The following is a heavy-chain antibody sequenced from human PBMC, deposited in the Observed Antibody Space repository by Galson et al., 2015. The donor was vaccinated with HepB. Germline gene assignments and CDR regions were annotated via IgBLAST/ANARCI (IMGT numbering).Heavy chain of an antibody. D-gene: IGHD1-26*01. CDR3: VRDGIRVFDY. V-gene: IGHV6-1*01. J-gene: IGHJ4*02. CDR1: GDSVSNNNAA. Sequence: CAISGDSVSNNNAAWNWIRQPPSRGLEWLGRTYYRSKWYNDYAASVKSRISINPDASKNQFSLQLNSVTPEDTAVYYCVRDGIRVFDYWGQGTLVTVS. CDR2: TYYRSKWYN.